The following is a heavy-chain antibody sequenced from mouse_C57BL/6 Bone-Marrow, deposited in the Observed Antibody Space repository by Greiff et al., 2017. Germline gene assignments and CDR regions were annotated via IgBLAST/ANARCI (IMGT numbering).Heavy chain of an antibody. CDR2: IDPSDSET. D-gene: IGHD4-1*02. J-gene: IGHJ2*01. V-gene: IGHV1-52*01. Sequence: VQLQQPGAELVRPGSSVKLSCKASGYTFTSYWMHWVKQRPIQGLEWIGNIDPSDSETHYNQKFKDKATLTVDKSSSTAYMQLSSLTSEDSAVYYCARGALNWDPFDYGGEGATLTVSS. CDR1: GYTFTSYW. CDR3: ARGALNWDPFDY.